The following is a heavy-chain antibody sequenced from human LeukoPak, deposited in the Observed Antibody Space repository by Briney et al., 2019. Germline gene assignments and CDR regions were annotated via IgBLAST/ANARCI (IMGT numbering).Heavy chain of an antibody. CDR2: ITNNGDTT. CDR1: GFTFSTYA. D-gene: IGHD4-11*01. Sequence: PGGSLRLSCAASGFTFSTYAMSWVRQAPGKGLEWVSSITNNGDTTYYADSVKGRFTISRDNSKNTLYLQMNSLRAEDTALYYCADSNYWYPVDYWGQGTLVTVSS. V-gene: IGHV3-23*01. CDR3: ADSNYWYPVDY. J-gene: IGHJ4*02.